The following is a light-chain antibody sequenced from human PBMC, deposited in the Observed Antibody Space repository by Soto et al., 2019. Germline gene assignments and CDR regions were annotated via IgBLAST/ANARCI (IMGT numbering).Light chain of an antibody. CDR3: QSYDNILRVSV. V-gene: IGLV1-40*01. Sequence: QSVLTQPPSVSGAPGQRLTISCTGNSSNLGAGYDVHWYQQFPGMAPKLLMFRNINRPSGVPERFSGSKSGTSASLAITGLRADDEADYYCQSYDNILRVSVFGGGTQLTVL. J-gene: IGLJ2*01. CDR1: SSNLGAGYD. CDR2: RNI.